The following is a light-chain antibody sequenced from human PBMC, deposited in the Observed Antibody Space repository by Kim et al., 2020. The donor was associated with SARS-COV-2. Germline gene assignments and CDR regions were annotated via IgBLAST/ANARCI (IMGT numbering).Light chain of an antibody. J-gene: IGLJ1*01. CDR2: DVA. Sequence: QSALAQPASVSGSPGQSITISCTGSSNDFDTSDYVSWYQHHPDRAPKLIIYDVAKRPSGISDRFSGSKSGYMASLSISGLQPDDEADYYCSSYTCDTNFDYVYGTGAKVTVL. V-gene: IGLV2-14*03. CDR1: SNDFDTSDY. CDR3: SSYTCDTNFDYV.